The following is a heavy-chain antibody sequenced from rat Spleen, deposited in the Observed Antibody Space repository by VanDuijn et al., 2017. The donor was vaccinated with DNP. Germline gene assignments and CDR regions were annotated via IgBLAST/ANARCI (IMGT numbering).Heavy chain of an antibody. D-gene: IGHD5-1*01. CDR2: ISYEGSST. V-gene: IGHV5-7*01. CDR3: TRRNPWDWAMDA. CDR1: GLTFSDYN. J-gene: IGHJ4*01. Sequence: EVQLVESGGGLVQPGRSLKLSCAASGLTFSDYNMAWVRQAPKKGLEWVATISYEGSSTYYRDSVKGRFTISRDKAKSTLYLQRDSLRSEETSTYYCTRRNPWDWAMDAWGQGTSVTVSS.